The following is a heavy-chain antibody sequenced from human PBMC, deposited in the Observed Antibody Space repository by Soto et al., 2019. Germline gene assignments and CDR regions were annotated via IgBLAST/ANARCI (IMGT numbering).Heavy chain of an antibody. Sequence: QVQLQESGPGLVKPSETLSLTCTVSGGSISSYYWSWIRQPPGKGLEWIGYIYYSGSTNYNPSLKSRVTISVDTSKNQFSRKLSSVTAADTAVYYCARGRVVVVVAATLGYYYGMDVWGQGTTVTVSS. CDR2: IYYSGST. J-gene: IGHJ6*02. CDR3: ARGRVVVVVAATLGYYYGMDV. CDR1: GGSISSYY. D-gene: IGHD2-15*01. V-gene: IGHV4-59*01.